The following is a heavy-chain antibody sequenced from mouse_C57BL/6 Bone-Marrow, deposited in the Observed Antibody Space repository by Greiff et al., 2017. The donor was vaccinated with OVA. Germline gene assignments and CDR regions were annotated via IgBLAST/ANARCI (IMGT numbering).Heavy chain of an antibody. Sequence: EVQLVESEGGLVQPGSSMKISCTASGFTFSDYYMAWVRQVPEKGLEWVANINSDGSSTYYMDSLKSRFIISRDNAKNTLYLQMSSLKSEDTATYYCARGLLLGFAYWGQGTLVTVSA. CDR1: GFTFSDYY. CDR2: INSDGSST. D-gene: IGHD2-1*01. V-gene: IGHV5-16*01. CDR3: ARGLLLGFAY. J-gene: IGHJ3*01.